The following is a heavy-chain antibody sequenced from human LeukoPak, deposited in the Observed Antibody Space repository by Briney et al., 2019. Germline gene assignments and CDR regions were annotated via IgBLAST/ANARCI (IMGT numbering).Heavy chain of an antibody. V-gene: IGHV3-23*01. CDR2: ISGSGGST. Sequence: GGSLRLSCAASGFTFSSYAMSWVRQAPGKGLEWVSAISGSGGSTYYADSVKGRFTISRDNSKNTLYLQMNSLRAEDTAVYYCAKGDRGSRYDSSGSHDYWGQGTLVTVSS. CDR3: AKGDRGSRYDSSGSHDY. J-gene: IGHJ4*02. CDR1: GFTFSSYA. D-gene: IGHD3-22*01.